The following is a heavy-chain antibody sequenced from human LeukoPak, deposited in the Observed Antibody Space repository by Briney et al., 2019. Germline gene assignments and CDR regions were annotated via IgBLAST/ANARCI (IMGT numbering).Heavy chain of an antibody. CDR3: ARNCDWAFDY. CDR2: IKQDGSEK. V-gene: IGHV3-7*02. Sequence: GGSLRLSCAASGFTFTSFWMSWVRQAPGKGLEWVANIKQDGSEKYYVDSVKGRFTFSRDNAKNSLYLQMNSLRVEDTAVYYCARNCDWAFDYWGQGSLVTVSS. D-gene: IGHD2-21*02. J-gene: IGHJ4*02. CDR1: GFTFTSFW.